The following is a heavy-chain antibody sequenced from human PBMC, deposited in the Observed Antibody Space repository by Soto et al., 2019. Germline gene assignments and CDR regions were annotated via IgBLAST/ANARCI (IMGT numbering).Heavy chain of an antibody. D-gene: IGHD6-6*01. Sequence: VQLVESGGGVVQPGKSLRLSCAASGFTFTRHGMHWVRQAPGKGLEWVAFISYDGSNKYYVDSVKGRFTISRDNSRNMLYLQMNSLRAEDTAVYYCAKDSGVVSSSSSALRNNYYYMDVWGEGTRVTVSS. V-gene: IGHV3-30*18. CDR1: GFTFTRHG. J-gene: IGHJ6*03. CDR3: AKDSGVVSSSSSALRNNYYYMDV. CDR2: ISYDGSNK.